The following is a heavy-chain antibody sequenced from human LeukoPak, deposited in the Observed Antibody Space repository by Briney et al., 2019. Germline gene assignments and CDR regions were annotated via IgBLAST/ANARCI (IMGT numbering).Heavy chain of an antibody. CDR2: IYPGDSDT. V-gene: IGHV5-51*01. J-gene: IGHJ3*01. Sequence: GGSLRLSCAASGFTFSSYSMNWVRQAPGKGLEWMGIIYPGDSDTRYSPSFQGQVTISADKSISTAYLQWSSLKASDTAMYYCARHDSVWGQGTMVTVSS. CDR1: GFTFSSYS. CDR3: ARHDSV.